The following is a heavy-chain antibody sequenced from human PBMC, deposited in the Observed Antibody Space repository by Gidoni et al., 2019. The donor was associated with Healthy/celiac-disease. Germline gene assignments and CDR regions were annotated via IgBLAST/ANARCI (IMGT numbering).Heavy chain of an antibody. Sequence: QVQLVQSGAEVKKPGSSVKVSCKASGGTFSSYAISWVRQAPGQGLEWMGGIIPIFGTANYAQKFQGRVTITADESTSTAYMELSSLRSEDTAVYYCASRYDFWSGYYSRYYYYGMDVWGQGTTVTVSS. CDR1: GGTFSSYA. CDR3: ASRYDFWSGYYSRYYYYGMDV. J-gene: IGHJ6*02. D-gene: IGHD3-3*01. CDR2: IIPIFGTA. V-gene: IGHV1-69*01.